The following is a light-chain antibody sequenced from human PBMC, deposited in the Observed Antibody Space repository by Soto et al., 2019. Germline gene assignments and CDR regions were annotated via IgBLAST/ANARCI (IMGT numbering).Light chain of an antibody. Sequence: EIVLTQSPGTLSLSPGERATLSCRASQSISGTFLAWYQHKPGQAPRVLIYGASRRATGIPDRFSGSGSGTDFTLTISRLAPEDFAMYYCHQYDSGWTFGLGTKAEIK. J-gene: IGKJ1*01. CDR2: GAS. V-gene: IGKV3-20*01. CDR3: HQYDSGWT. CDR1: QSISGTF.